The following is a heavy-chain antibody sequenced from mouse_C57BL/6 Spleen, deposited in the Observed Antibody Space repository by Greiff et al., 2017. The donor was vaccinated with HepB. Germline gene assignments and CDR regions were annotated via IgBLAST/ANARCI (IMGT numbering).Heavy chain of an antibody. CDR1: GFSLTSYG. CDR2: IWRGGST. D-gene: IGHD1-1*01. J-gene: IGHJ4*01. V-gene: IGHV2-5*01. Sequence: VKLMESGPGLVQPSQSLSITCTVSGFSLTSYGVHWVRQSPGKGLEWLGVIWRGGSTDYNAAFMSRLSITKDNSKSQVFFKMNSLQADDTAIYYCATSYYGSSNYAMDYWGQGTSVTVSS. CDR3: ATSYYGSSNYAMDY.